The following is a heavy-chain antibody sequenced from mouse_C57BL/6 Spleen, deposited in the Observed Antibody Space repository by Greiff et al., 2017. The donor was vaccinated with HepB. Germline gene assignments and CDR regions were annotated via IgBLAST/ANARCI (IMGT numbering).Heavy chain of an antibody. CDR2: IYPGDGDT. J-gene: IGHJ3*01. CDR3: ARALLAY. D-gene: IGHD1-1*01. Sequence: VQLQQSGPELVKPGASVKISCKASGYAFSSSWMNWVKQRPGKGLEWIGRIYPGDGDTNYNGKFKGKATLTADKSSSTAYRQLSSLTSEDSAVYFCARALLAYWGQGTLVTVSA. CDR1: GYAFSSSW. V-gene: IGHV1-82*01.